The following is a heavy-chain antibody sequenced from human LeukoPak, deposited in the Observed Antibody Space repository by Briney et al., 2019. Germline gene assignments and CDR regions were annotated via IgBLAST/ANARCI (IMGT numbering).Heavy chain of an antibody. CDR1: GFTFGDYA. CDR2: IRSKVYGGTP. V-gene: IGHV3-49*04. Sequence: GRSLRLSCTASGFTFGDYAMTWVRQAPGKGLEWVGFIRSKVYGGTPEYAASVKGRFTISRDDSKGIAYLQMNSLKTEDTAMYYCTRDQTPYYWGQGTLVTVSS. CDR3: TRDQTPYY. J-gene: IGHJ4*02.